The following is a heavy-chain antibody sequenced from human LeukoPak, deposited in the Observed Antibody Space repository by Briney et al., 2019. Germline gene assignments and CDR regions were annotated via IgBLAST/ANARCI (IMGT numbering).Heavy chain of an antibody. J-gene: IGHJ6*03. Sequence: HPGGSLRLSCAASGFTFSSYGMTWVRQAPGKGLEWVSYISSSSSTIYYADSVKGRFTISRDNSKNTLYLQMNSLRAEDTAVYYCASIGDGYNPLPDYMDVWGKGTTVTISS. CDR1: GFTFSSYG. D-gene: IGHD5-24*01. CDR2: ISSSSSTI. V-gene: IGHV3-48*01. CDR3: ASIGDGYNPLPDYMDV.